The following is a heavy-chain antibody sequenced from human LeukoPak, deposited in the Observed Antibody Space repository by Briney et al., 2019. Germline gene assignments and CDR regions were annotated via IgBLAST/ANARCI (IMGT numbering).Heavy chain of an antibody. CDR2: VNSDGSST. V-gene: IGHV3-74*01. J-gene: IGHJ2*01. Sequence: PGGSLRLSCAASGFTFSSYWMHWVRQAPGKRLVWVSRVNSDGSSTSYADSVKGRFTISRDNAKNTLYLQMNSLRAEDTAVYYCARQTTVTTWYFDLWGRGTLVTVSS. CDR3: ARQTTVTTWYFDL. CDR1: GFTFSSYW. D-gene: IGHD4-17*01.